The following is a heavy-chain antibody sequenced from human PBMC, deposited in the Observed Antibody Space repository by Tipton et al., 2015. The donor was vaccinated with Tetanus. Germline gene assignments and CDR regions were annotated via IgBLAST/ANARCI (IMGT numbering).Heavy chain of an antibody. CDR1: GGSLRSGDHY. V-gene: IGHV4-61*08. J-gene: IGHJ4*02. Sequence: TLSLTCSVSGGSLRSGDHYWSWIRQRPGKGLEWIGYMFYGGSPKYNPSLKSRVTILVDKSKNQLSLKLRSVTAADTAVYFCARDPYYNGGGYFDYWGQGTLVTVSS. CDR3: ARDPYYNGGGYFDY. CDR2: MFYGGSP. D-gene: IGHD3-10*01.